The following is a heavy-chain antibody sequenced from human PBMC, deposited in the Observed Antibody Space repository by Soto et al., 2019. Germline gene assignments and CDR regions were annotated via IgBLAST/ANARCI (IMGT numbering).Heavy chain of an antibody. D-gene: IGHD3-22*01. CDR1: GFTFSSYG. V-gene: IGHV3-33*01. CDR3: ARDSGTMIVVVMSYGMDV. J-gene: IGHJ6*02. CDR2: IWYDGSNK. Sequence: PGGSLRLSCAASGFTFSSYGMHWVRQAPGKGLEWAAVIWYDGSNKYYADSVKGRFTISRDNSKNTLYLQMNSLRAEDTAVYYCARDSGTMIVVVMSYGMDVWGQGTTVTVSS.